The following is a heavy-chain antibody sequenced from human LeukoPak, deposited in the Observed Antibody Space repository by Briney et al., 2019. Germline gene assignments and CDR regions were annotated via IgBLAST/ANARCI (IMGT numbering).Heavy chain of an antibody. V-gene: IGHV3-53*01. CDR2: IYSGTT. J-gene: IGHJ4*02. Sequence: HTGGSLRLSCTVSGFTVSSNSMSWVRQAPGKGPEWVSFIYSGTTHYSDSVQGRFTISRDNSKNTLYLQMNSLRAEDTAVYYCARRAGAYSHPYDYWGQGTLVTVSS. CDR1: GFTVSSNS. CDR3: ARRAGAYSHPYDY. D-gene: IGHD4/OR15-4a*01.